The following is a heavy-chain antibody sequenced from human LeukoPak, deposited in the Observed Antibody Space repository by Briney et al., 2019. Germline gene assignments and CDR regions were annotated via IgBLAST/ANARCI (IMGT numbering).Heavy chain of an antibody. CDR2: INPSGGST. Sequence: ASVKVSCKASGYTFTSYGISWVRQAPGQGLEWMGIINPSGGSTSYAQKFQGRVTMTRNTSISTAYMEPSSLRSEDTAVYYCAREKKIAAAGSDAFDIWGQGTMVTVSS. D-gene: IGHD6-13*01. J-gene: IGHJ3*02. CDR1: GYTFTSYG. CDR3: AREKKIAAAGSDAFDI. V-gene: IGHV1-46*01.